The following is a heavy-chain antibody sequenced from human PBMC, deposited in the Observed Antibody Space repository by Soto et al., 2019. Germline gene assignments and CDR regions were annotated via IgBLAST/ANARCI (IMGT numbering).Heavy chain of an antibody. V-gene: IGHV3-9*01. CDR1: GFTFDDYA. CDR2: ISWNSGSI. Sequence: SLRLSCAASGFTFDDYAMHWVRQAPGKGLEWVSGISWNSGSIGYADSVKGRFTISRDNAKNSLYLQMNSLRAEDTALYYCAVGDSYGYYWGQGTLVTVSS. J-gene: IGHJ4*02. CDR3: AVGDSYGYY. D-gene: IGHD5-18*01.